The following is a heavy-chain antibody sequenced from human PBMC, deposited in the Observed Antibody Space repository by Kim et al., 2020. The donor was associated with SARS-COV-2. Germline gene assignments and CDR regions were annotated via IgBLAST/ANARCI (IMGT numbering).Heavy chain of an antibody. Sequence: SETLSLTCIVSGGSIRINNYYWGWIRQPPGKGLECIGSIYHSGATYHNPSLKSRVTISVDTSKNQFSLKLSSVTAADTGVYYCGRQRGYSYGEFDYWGQG. V-gene: IGHV4-39*01. CDR3: GRQRGYSYGEFDY. CDR2: IYHSGAT. CDR1: GGSIRINNYY. D-gene: IGHD5-18*01. J-gene: IGHJ4*02.